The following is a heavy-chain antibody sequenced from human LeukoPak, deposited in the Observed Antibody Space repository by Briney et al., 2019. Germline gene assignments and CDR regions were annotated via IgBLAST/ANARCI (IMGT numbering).Heavy chain of an antibody. CDR2: ISGSGGST. CDR3: AKIQLCSSQSYDNY. Sequence: GGSLRLSCAASGFTFSSYAMSWVRQAPGKGLEWVSAISGSGGSTYYADSVKGRFTISRDNSKNTLYLQMNSLRAEDTAVYYCAKIQLCSSQSYDNYWGQGALVTVSS. D-gene: IGHD3-22*01. J-gene: IGHJ4*02. CDR1: GFTFSSYA. V-gene: IGHV3-23*01.